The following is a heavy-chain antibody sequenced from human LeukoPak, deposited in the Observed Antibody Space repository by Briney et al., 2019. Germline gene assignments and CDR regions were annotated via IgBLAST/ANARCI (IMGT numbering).Heavy chain of an antibody. CDR1: GFTFSGYC. J-gene: IGHJ4*02. CDR2: ISPNSGGT. D-gene: IGHD3-10*01. CDR3: AREPSGSGGYDY. Sequence: GASVKVSCKASGFTFSGYCMHWVRQAPGQGLEWMAWISPNSGGTNYVQKFQGRVTVTRDTSISTDYMEINGLTSDDTALYYCAREPSGSGGYDYWGQGTLVTVSS. V-gene: IGHV1-2*02.